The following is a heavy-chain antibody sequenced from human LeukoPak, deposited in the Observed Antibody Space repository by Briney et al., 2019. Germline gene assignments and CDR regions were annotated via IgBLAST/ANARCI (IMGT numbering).Heavy chain of an antibody. V-gene: IGHV4-34*01. D-gene: IGHD3-22*01. Sequence: SETLSLTCAVYGGSFSGYYWSWIRQPPGKGLEWIGEINHSGSTNYNPSLKCRVTISVDTSKNQFSLKLSSVTAADTAVYYCARSHYYASSGSQNNWFDPWGQGTLVTVSS. CDR2: INHSGST. CDR1: GGSFSGYY. J-gene: IGHJ5*02. CDR3: ARSHYYASSGSQNNWFDP.